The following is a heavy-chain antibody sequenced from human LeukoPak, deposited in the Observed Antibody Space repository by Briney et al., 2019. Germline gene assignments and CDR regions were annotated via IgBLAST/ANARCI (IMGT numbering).Heavy chain of an antibody. CDR2: ISSGSTYI. V-gene: IGHV3-21*01. D-gene: IGHD1-26*01. J-gene: IGHJ4*02. CDR1: GFTFSSYS. Sequence: RGSLRLSCAASGFTFSSYSMNWVRQAPGKGLEWVSSISSGSTYIYYADSVKGRFTISRDNAKNSLYLQMNSLRADDTAVYYCARGSGTYLGYFDYWGQGTLVTVSS. CDR3: ARGSGTYLGYFDY.